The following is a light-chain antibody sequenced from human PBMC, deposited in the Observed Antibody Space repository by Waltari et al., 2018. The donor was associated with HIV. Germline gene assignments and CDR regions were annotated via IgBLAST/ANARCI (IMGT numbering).Light chain of an antibody. CDR1: QSVSSSY. CDR2: GAS. Sequence: EIVLTQSPGTLSLSPGERANLSCRASQSVSSSYLAWYQQKPGQAPRLLIYGASSRATGMPDRFSGSGSGTDFTLTISRLEPEDFAVYYCQQYGSSPRTFGQGTKVEIK. J-gene: IGKJ1*01. CDR3: QQYGSSPRT. V-gene: IGKV3-20*01.